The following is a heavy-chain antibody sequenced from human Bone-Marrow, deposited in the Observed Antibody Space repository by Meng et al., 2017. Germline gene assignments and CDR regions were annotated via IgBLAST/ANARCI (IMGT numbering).Heavy chain of an antibody. Sequence: QVQLGQAGAEGKKPGASVKGSCKAAGYTFTTYAMHWVRQAPGQGLEWMGWINAGNGNRKYSQKFLGRVTITRDTSASTAYTELSSLRSEDTAVYYCAREADGATFDYWGQGTLVTVSS. D-gene: IGHD1-26*01. J-gene: IGHJ4*02. CDR2: INAGNGNR. CDR3: AREADGATFDY. V-gene: IGHV1-3*01. CDR1: GYTFTTYA.